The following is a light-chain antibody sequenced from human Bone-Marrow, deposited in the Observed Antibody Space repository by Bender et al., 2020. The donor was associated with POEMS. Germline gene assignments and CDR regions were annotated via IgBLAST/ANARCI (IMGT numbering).Light chain of an antibody. Sequence: SYVLTQPPSVSAAPGQTARISCGGNNVGSQSVHWYQQKPGQSPVLVIYQDTKRPSGIPERFSGSNSGNTATLTISGTQAMDEADYYCQAWDTYSVIFGGGTKLTVL. CDR3: QAWDTYSVI. V-gene: IGLV3-21*01. CDR2: QDT. CDR1: NVGSQS. J-gene: IGLJ2*01.